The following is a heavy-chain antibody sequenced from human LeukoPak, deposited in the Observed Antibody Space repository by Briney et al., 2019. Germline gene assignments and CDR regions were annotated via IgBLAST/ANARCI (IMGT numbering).Heavy chain of an antibody. CDR1: GYTFTSYG. Sequence: ASVKVSCKAFGYTFTSYGISWVRQAPGQGLEWMGGIIPIFGTANYAQKFQGRVTITADKSTSTAYMELSSLRSEDTAVYYCARVSGSYYLRDYYYYMDVWGKGTTVTVSS. CDR2: IIPIFGTA. J-gene: IGHJ6*03. CDR3: ARVSGSYYLRDYYYYMDV. V-gene: IGHV1-69*06. D-gene: IGHD1-26*01.